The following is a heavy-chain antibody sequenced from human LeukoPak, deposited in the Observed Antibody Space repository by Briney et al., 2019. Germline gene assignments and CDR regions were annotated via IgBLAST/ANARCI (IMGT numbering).Heavy chain of an antibody. J-gene: IGHJ6*03. CDR3: SGWYSFYYYYMDV. D-gene: IGHD6-19*01. CDR1: GGSISSSSYY. Sequence: SETLSLTRTVSGGSISSSSYYWGWIRQPPGKGLEWIGSIYYSGSTYYNPSLKSRVTISVDTSKNQFSLKLSSVTAADTAVYYCSGWYSFYYYYMDVWGKGTTVTVSS. V-gene: IGHV4-39*07. CDR2: IYYSGST.